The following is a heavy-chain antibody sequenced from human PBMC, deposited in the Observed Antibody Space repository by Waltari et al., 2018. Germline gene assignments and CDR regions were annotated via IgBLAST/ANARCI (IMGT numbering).Heavy chain of an antibody. J-gene: IGHJ1*01. CDR2: IYYSGST. CDR1: GGSISSSSYY. CDR3: AIQQGDYAPEYFQH. V-gene: IGHV4-39*07. D-gene: IGHD4-17*01. Sequence: QLQLQESGPGLVKPSETLSLTCTVSGGSISSSSYYWGWIRQPPGKGLEWIGSIYYSGSTYYNPSLKSRVTISVDTSKNQFSLKLSSVTAADTAVYYCAIQQGDYAPEYFQHWGQGTLVTVSS.